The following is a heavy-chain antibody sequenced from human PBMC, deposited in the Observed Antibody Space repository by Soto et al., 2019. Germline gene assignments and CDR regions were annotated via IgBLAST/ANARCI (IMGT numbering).Heavy chain of an antibody. CDR2: ISGSGGST. D-gene: IGHD2-2*01. V-gene: IGHV3-23*01. CDR3: AKVREYQLLLSSYYYMDV. Sequence: GGSLRLSCAASGFTFSSYAMSWVRQAPGKGLEWVSAISGSGGSTYYADSVKGRFTISRDNSKNTLYLQMNSLRAEDTAVYYCAKVREYQLLLSSYYYMDVWGKGTTVTVAS. CDR1: GFTFSSYA. J-gene: IGHJ6*03.